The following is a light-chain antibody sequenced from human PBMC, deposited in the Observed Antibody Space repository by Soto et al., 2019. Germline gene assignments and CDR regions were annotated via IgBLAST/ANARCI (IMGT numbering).Light chain of an antibody. CDR1: SSNIGAGYD. CDR3: QSYDSSLSGSEV. J-gene: IGLJ1*01. CDR2: GNS. V-gene: IGLV1-40*01. Sequence: QSALTQPPSVSGAPGQRVTISCTGSSSNIGAGYDVHWYQQLPGTAPKLLIYGNSNRPSGVPDRFSGSKSGTSASLAITGLQAEDEADYYCQSYDSSLSGSEVFGTGT.